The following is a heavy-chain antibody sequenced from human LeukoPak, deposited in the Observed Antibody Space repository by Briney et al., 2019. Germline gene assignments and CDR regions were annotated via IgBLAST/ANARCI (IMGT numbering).Heavy chain of an antibody. V-gene: IGHV1-8*01. Sequence: GASVKVSCKASGYTFISYDINWVRQATGQGLEWMGWMNPDSGNTGYAQKFQGRVTMTRNTSISTAYMELSSLRSEDTAVYYCARGYSGSYWVNYYYYYYMDVWGKGTTVTVSS. J-gene: IGHJ6*03. CDR1: GYTFISYD. CDR2: MNPDSGNT. D-gene: IGHD1-26*01. CDR3: ARGYSGSYWVNYYYYYYMDV.